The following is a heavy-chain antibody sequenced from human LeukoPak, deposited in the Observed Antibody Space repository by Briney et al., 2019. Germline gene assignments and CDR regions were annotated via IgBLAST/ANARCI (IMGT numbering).Heavy chain of an antibody. Sequence: PGGSLRLSCAASGFTFSSYAMHWVRQAPGKGLEYVSAISSNGGSTYYANSVKGRFTISRDNSKNTLYLQMGSLRAEDMAVYYCARSYSGYDFSADYWGQGTLVTVSS. CDR3: ARSYSGYDFSADY. CDR1: GFTFSSYA. V-gene: IGHV3-64*01. J-gene: IGHJ4*02. D-gene: IGHD5-12*01. CDR2: ISSNGGST.